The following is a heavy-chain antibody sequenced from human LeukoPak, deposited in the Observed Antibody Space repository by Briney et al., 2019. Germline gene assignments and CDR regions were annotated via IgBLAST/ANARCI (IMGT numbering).Heavy chain of an antibody. V-gene: IGHV3-7*01. CDR3: AKDRVAVAGHPYYMDV. Sequence: GGSLRLSCAASGFTFSSYWMSWVRQAPGKGLEWVANIKQDGSEKYYVDSVKGRFTISRDNAKNSLYLQMNSLRAEDTAVYYCAKDRVAVAGHPYYMDVWGKGTTVTISS. D-gene: IGHD6-19*01. CDR1: GFTFSSYW. CDR2: IKQDGSEK. J-gene: IGHJ6*03.